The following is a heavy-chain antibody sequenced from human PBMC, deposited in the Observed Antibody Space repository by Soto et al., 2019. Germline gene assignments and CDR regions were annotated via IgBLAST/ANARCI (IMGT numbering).Heavy chain of an antibody. J-gene: IGHJ1*01. CDR2: ISAYNGNT. Sequence: ASVKGACKASGYTFTGYYMHWGRQAPGQGLEWMGWISAYNGNTNYAQKFQGRVTMTEDTSTDTAYMELSSLRSEDTAVYYCATSVAGRNAEYFQHWGQGTLVTVSS. V-gene: IGHV1-18*04. D-gene: IGHD6-19*01. CDR3: ATSVAGRNAEYFQH. CDR1: GYTFTGYY.